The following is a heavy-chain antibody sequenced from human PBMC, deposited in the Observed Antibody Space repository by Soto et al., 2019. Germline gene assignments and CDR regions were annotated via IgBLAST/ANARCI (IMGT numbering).Heavy chain of an antibody. CDR3: ARDRYYDILTGPSGGSYGMDV. CDR2: ISAYNGNT. Sequence: ASVKVSCKASGYTFTSYGISWVRQAPGQGLEWMGWISAYNGNTNYAQKLQGRVTMTTGTSTSTAYMELRSLRSDDTAVYYCARDRYYDILTGPSGGSYGMDVWGQGTTVTVSS. D-gene: IGHD3-9*01. V-gene: IGHV1-18*01. J-gene: IGHJ6*02. CDR1: GYTFTSYG.